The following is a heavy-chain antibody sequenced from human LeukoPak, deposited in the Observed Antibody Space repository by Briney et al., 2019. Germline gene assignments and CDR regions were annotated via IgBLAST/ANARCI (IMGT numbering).Heavy chain of an antibody. J-gene: IGHJ4*02. CDR3: ARTYYDYRVGTNYFDY. CDR1: GFSVTTSY. V-gene: IGHV3-66*01. Sequence: PGESLRLSCAASGFSVTTSYMSWVRQAPGKGLEWVSVTYSGGSTSHADSVKGRFTVSRDDSKNMVYLQMNSMRHDDTAVYYCARTYYDYRVGTNYFDYWGQGTLVTDSS. CDR2: TYSGGST. D-gene: IGHD3-3*01.